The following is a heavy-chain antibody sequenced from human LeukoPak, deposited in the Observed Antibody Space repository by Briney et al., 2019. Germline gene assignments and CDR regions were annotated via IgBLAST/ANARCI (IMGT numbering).Heavy chain of an antibody. Sequence: GSLRLSCAASGFTFNSYSMNWVRQAPGKGLEWVSSISSSSSYIYYADSVKGRFTISRDNAKNSLYLQMNSLKASDTAIYYCARHPDRDYGMDVWGQGTTVTVSS. CDR3: ARHPDRDYGMDV. CDR2: ISSSSSYI. J-gene: IGHJ6*02. V-gene: IGHV3-21*04. CDR1: GFTFNSYS.